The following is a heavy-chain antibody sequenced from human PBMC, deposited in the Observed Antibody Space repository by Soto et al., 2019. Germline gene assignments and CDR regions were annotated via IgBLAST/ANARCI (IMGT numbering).Heavy chain of an antibody. D-gene: IGHD3-9*01. Sequence: ASVKVSCKASGYTFTSYGISWVRQAPGQGLEWMGWISAYNGNTNYAQKLQGRVTMTTDTSTSTAYMELRSLRSDDTAVYYCARARIRYFDWLLYPPDYWGQGTLVTVSS. CDR2: ISAYNGNT. V-gene: IGHV1-18*01. CDR3: ARARIRYFDWLLYPPDY. CDR1: GYTFTSYG. J-gene: IGHJ4*02.